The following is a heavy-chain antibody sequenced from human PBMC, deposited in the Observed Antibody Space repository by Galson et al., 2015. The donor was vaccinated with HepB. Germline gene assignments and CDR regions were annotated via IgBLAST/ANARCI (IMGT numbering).Heavy chain of an antibody. CDR1: GYTFTSYY. CDR3: ARDRGEQWLPYYFDY. J-gene: IGHJ4*02. CDR2: INPSGGST. Sequence: SVKVSCKASGYTFTSYYMHWVRQAPGQGLEWMGIINPSGGSTSYAQKFRGRVTMTRGTSTSTVYMELSSLRSEDTAVYYCARDRGEQWLPYYFDYWGQGTLVTVSS. D-gene: IGHD6-19*01. V-gene: IGHV1-46*01.